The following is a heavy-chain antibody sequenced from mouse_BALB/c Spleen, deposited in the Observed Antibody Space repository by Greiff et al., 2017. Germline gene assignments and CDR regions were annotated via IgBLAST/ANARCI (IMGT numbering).Heavy chain of an antibody. CDR2: IYPGGGYT. CDR3: ARGHGSSSAWFAY. J-gene: IGHJ3*01. D-gene: IGHD1-1*01. V-gene: IGHV1-63*02. Sequence: QVQLKESGAELVRPGTSVKISCKASGYTFTNYWLGWVKQRPGHGLEWIGDIYPGGGYTNYNEKFKGKATLTADTSSSTAYMQLSSLTSEDSAVYFCARGHGSSSAWFAYWGQGTLVTVSA. CDR1: GYTFTNYW.